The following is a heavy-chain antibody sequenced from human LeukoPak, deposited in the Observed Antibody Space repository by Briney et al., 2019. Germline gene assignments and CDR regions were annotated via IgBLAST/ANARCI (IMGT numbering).Heavy chain of an antibody. V-gene: IGHV4-30-4*01. CDR2: IYDSGST. D-gene: IGHD1-26*01. J-gene: IGHJ4*02. CDR1: GASIRSGDYY. Sequence: SETLSLTCTVSGASIRSGDYYWSWIRQPPGKGLEWIGYIYDSGSTYYNPSLKSRITISVDTSENRFSLKLSSVTATDTAVYYCARDRVGPEGSFDYWGQGTLVTVSS. CDR3: ARDRVGPEGSFDY.